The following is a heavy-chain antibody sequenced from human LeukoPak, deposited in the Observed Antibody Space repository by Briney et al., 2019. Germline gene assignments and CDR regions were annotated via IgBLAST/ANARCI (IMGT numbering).Heavy chain of an antibody. CDR1: GGTFSSYA. D-gene: IGHD1-26*01. Sequence: ASVKVSCKASGGTFSSYAISWVRQAPGQGLEWMGRINPNSGGTNYAQKFQGRVTMTRDTSISTAYMELSRLRSDDTAVYYCARSKWELTGPIQHWGQGTLVTVSS. CDR2: INPNSGGT. CDR3: ARSKWELTGPIQH. V-gene: IGHV1-2*06. J-gene: IGHJ1*01.